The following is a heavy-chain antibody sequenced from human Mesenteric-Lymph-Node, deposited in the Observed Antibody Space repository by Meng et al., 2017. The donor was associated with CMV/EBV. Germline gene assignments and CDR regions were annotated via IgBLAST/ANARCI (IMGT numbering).Heavy chain of an antibody. CDR1: GGSFSGYY. D-gene: IGHD3-9*01. Sequence: QGQLPQLGAGLLKPSETLSVTCAVYGGSFSGYYWNWIRQSPEKGLEWIGEINHSGSTTYNPSFTSRIIISVDTSTNQISLNMSSVTAADTAVYYCARGSSYDILTGYFDYWGQGALVTASS. J-gene: IGHJ4*02. CDR2: INHSGST. CDR3: ARGSSYDILTGYFDY. V-gene: IGHV4-34*01.